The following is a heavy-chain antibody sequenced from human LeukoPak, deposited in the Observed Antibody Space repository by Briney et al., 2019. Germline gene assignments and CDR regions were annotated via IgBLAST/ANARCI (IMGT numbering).Heavy chain of an antibody. CDR1: GFTFDDYA. Sequence: GGSLRLSCAASGFTFDDYAMHWVRQAPGKGLEWVSGTSWNSGSIGYADSVKGRFTISRDNAKNSLYLQMNSLRAEDTALYYCAKDRGAVAGIDFDYWGQGTLVTVSS. CDR3: AKDRGAVAGIDFDY. D-gene: IGHD6-19*01. V-gene: IGHV3-9*01. J-gene: IGHJ4*02. CDR2: TSWNSGSI.